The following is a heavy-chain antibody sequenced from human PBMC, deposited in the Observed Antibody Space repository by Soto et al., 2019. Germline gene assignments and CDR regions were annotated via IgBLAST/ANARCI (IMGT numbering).Heavy chain of an antibody. J-gene: IGHJ6*02. V-gene: IGHV5-51*01. D-gene: IGHD3-22*01. CDR3: ARNYYGSSGYYPFYYYGMDV. CDR2: IYPGDSDT. Sequence: GESLKISCKGSGYSFTSYWIGWVRQMPGKGLEWMGIIYPGDSDTRYSPSFQGQVTISADKSISTAYLQWSSLKASDTAMYYCARNYYGSSGYYPFYYYGMDVWGQGTTVTVSS. CDR1: GYSFTSYW.